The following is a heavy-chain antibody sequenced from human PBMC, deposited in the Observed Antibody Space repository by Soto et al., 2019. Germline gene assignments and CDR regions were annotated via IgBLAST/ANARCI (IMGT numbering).Heavy chain of an antibody. CDR3: ASGAGFYYDTSRY. D-gene: IGHD3-22*01. J-gene: IGHJ4*02. CDR1: VFTFTTYA. Sequence: LXLSCVDPVFTFTTYALHWIRQAPGKGLEWVAVISPNGNNQYYADSVKGRFTISRDTSKSTLYLHMTSLRPDDTAVYYCASGAGFYYDTSRYWGQGTLVTVSS. V-gene: IGHV3-30*04. CDR2: ISPNGNNQ.